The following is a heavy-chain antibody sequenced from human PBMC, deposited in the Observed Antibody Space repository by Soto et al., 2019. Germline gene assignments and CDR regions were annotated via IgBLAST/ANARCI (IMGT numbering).Heavy chain of an antibody. CDR2: INHSGST. D-gene: IGHD3-3*01. J-gene: IGHJ6*03. CDR1: GGSFSGYY. CDR3: ARARMYYDFWSGRTGYYYMDV. Sequence: SETLSLTCAVYGGSFSGYYWSWIRQPPGKGLEWIGEINHSGSTNYNPSLKSRVTISVDTSKNQFSLKLSSVTAADTAVYYCARARMYYDFWSGRTGYYYMDVWGKGTTVTVSS. V-gene: IGHV4-34*01.